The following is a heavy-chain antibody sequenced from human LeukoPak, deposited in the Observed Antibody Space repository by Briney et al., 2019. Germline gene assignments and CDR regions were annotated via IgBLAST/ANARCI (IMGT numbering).Heavy chain of an antibody. Sequence: GGSLRLSCAASGFTFGDFAIRWVRQAPGKGLEWVSLISGGGTKTYYADSVKGRFTISRDNSKDSLYLQMNSLRTEDTALYYCAKIPDFDLLLSTSYYYGMDVWGQGTTVIVSS. CDR3: AKIPDFDLLLSTSYYYGMDV. J-gene: IGHJ6*02. CDR2: ISGGGTKT. V-gene: IGHV3-43*02. D-gene: IGHD3-9*01. CDR1: GFTFGDFA.